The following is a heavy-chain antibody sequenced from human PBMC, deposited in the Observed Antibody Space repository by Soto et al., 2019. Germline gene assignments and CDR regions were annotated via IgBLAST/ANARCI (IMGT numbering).Heavy chain of an antibody. CDR2: IYYSGST. CDR1: GGSISSYY. Sequence: QVQLQESGPGLVKPSETLSLTCTVSGGSISSYYWSWIRQPPGKGLEWIGYIYYSGSTNYNPSLQSRVTXXVXPXXNQFSLKLNSMTAADTAVYYCARHNYGSGSTYFDYWGQGTLVTVSS. V-gene: IGHV4-59*08. J-gene: IGHJ4*02. CDR3: ARHNYGSGSTYFDY. D-gene: IGHD3-10*01.